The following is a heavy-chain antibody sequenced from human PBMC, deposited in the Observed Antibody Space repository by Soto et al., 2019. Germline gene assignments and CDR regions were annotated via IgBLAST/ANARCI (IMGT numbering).Heavy chain of an antibody. V-gene: IGHV1-46*01. J-gene: IGHJ6*02. CDR1: GYTFTSYY. Sequence: ASVKVSCKASGYTFTSYYMHWVRQAPGQGLEWMGIINPSGGSTSYAQKFQGRVTMTRDTSTSTVYMELSSLRSEDTAVYYCARELLYSSSWYGGSGTHYYYGMDVWGQGTTVT. D-gene: IGHD6-13*01. CDR2: INPSGGST. CDR3: ARELLYSSSWYGGSGTHYYYGMDV.